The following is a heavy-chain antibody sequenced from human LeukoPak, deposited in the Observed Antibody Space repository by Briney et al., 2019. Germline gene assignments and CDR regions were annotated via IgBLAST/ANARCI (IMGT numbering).Heavy chain of an antibody. CDR3: ARDHGENGRWLSYYFDY. CDR1: GGSISSYY. D-gene: IGHD5-24*01. CDR2: IYYTGAT. J-gene: IGHJ4*02. V-gene: IGHV4-59*01. Sequence: PSETLSLTCTVSGGSISSYYWSWIRLPPGKGLEWIGYIYYTGATYYNPSLKSRVTISLDTSKNQFSLKLSSVTAADAAVYYCARDHGENGRWLSYYFDYWGQGTLATVSS.